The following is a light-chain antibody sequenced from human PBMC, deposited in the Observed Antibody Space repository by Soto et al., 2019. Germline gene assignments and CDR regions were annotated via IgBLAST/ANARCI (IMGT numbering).Light chain of an antibody. CDR2: GAS. CDR1: QIVSSSY. CDR3: QAYGSSRT. Sequence: EIVLTQSPGTLSLSPGERATLSCRASQIVSSSYLVWYQQKPGQAPRLLIYGASSRATGIPDRFSGSGSGTDFTLTISRLEPEDFAVYYCQAYGSSRTFRQGTKVEIK. J-gene: IGKJ1*01. V-gene: IGKV3-20*01.